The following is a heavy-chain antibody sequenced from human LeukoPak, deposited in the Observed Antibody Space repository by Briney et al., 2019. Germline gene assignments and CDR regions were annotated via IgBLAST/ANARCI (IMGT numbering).Heavy chain of an antibody. V-gene: IGHV3-23*01. CDR3: AKDQINMIVVVTFDY. D-gene: IGHD3-22*01. Sequence: GGSLRLSCAASGFTFSSYGMHWVRQAPGKGLEWVSAISGSGGSTYYADSVKGRFTISRDNSKNTLYLQMNSLRAEDTAVYYCAKDQINMIVVVTFDYWGQGTLVTVSS. CDR2: ISGSGGST. J-gene: IGHJ4*02. CDR1: GFTFSSYG.